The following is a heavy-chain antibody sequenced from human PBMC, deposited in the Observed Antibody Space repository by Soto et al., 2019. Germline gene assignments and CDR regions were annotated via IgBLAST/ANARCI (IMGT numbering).Heavy chain of an antibody. CDR3: ARDMTVFTVPYFDY. J-gene: IGHJ4*02. D-gene: IGHD2-21*02. V-gene: IGHV1-69*06. CDR2: IIPISGTA. Sequence: QVQLVQSGVEVKKPGSSVKVSCKASGGSSKNYAISWVRQAPGQGLEWMGGIIPISGTADYAQKFQGRLTITADKSTNTAYMELSSLRSEDTAVYYCARDMTVFTVPYFDYWGQGTLVTVSS. CDR1: GGSSKNYA.